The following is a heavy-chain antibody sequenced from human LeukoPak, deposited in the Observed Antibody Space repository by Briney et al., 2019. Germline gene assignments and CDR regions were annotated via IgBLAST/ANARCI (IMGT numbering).Heavy chain of an antibody. CDR3: VRDNYGVDY. CDR1: ILTLRRYW. V-gene: IGHV3-74*01. CDR2: INSDESST. D-gene: IGHD4-17*01. Sequence: GRSLSLSCAASILTLRRYWMQWVRQAPAKGRVWVSHINSDESSTSYADFVKRRFTVSRDNAKNRLYLQMNSLRVEDTAMYYCVRDNYGVDYWGQGTLVTVSS. J-gene: IGHJ4*02.